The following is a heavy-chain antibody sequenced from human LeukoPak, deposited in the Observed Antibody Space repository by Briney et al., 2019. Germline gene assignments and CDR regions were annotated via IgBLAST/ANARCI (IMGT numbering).Heavy chain of an antibody. D-gene: IGHD3-10*01. V-gene: IGHV3-23*01. CDR3: AKDPASITTLPGWFDP. CDR2: ISSSGLRT. CDR1: GFTFGTYA. J-gene: IGHJ5*02. Sequence: GGSLRLSCAASGFTFGTYAMNWVRQAPGKGLEWVSAISSSGLRTYYAASVKGRFTISRDNSNNTLYLRMNDLRAEDTAVYYCAKDPASITTLPGWFDPWGLGTLVTVSS.